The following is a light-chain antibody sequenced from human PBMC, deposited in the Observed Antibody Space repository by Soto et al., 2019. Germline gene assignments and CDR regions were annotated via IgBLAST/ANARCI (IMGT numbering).Light chain of an antibody. CDR2: GAF. CDR3: QQYNTYST. CDR1: QSVNNN. Sequence: EIVMTQSPATLSVSPGERATLSCTASQSVNNNLAWYQQKPGQAPRLLIYGAFTRATDIPGRFSGSGSGTEFTLTISSLQPDDFATYYCQQYNTYSTFGQGTRLEI. V-gene: IGKV3-15*01. J-gene: IGKJ5*01.